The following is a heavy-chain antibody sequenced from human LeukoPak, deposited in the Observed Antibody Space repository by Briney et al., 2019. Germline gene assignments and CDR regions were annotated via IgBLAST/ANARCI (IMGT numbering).Heavy chain of an antibody. V-gene: IGHV1-18*01. CDR1: GYTFTSYG. CDR3: ARDGAPGTALLAFDI. D-gene: IGHD3-10*01. CDR2: ISAYNGNT. J-gene: IGHJ3*02. Sequence: ASVKVSCKASGYTFTSYGISWVRQAPGQGLEWMGWISAYNGNTNYAQKLQGRVTMTTDTSTSTAYMELRSLRSDDTAVYYCARDGAPGTALLAFDIWGQGTMVTVSS.